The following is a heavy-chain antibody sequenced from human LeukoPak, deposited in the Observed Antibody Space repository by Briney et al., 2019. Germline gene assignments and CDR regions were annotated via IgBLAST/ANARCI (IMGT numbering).Heavy chain of an antibody. CDR3: ARSFGSEWELLPWYFDL. CDR1: GGSISSYY. D-gene: IGHD1-26*01. CDR2: IYTSGST. V-gene: IGHV4-4*07. Sequence: PSETLSLTCTVSGGSISSYYWSWIRQPAGKGLEWIGRIYTSGSTNYNPSLKSRVTMSVDTSKNQFSPKLSSVTAADTAVYYCARSFGSEWELLPWYFDLWGRGTLVTVSS. J-gene: IGHJ2*01.